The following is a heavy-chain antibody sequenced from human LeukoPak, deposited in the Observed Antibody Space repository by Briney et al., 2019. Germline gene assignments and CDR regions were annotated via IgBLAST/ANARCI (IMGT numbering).Heavy chain of an antibody. CDR3: ARDHGGSSGWSLNWFDP. Sequence: SETLSLTCTVSGGSISSYYWRWIRQPPGKGLEWIGYIYYSGSTNYNTSLKSRVTISVDTSKNQFSLKLSSVTAADTAVYYCARDHGGSSGWSLNWFDPWGQGTLVTVSS. CDR2: IYYSGST. J-gene: IGHJ5*02. D-gene: IGHD6-19*01. CDR1: GGSISSYY. V-gene: IGHV4-59*01.